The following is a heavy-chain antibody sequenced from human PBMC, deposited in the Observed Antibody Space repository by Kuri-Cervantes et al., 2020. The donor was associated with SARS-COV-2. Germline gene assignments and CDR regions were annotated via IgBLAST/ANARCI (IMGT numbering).Heavy chain of an antibody. CDR2: LSHDGSNK. D-gene: IGHD2-2*01. Sequence: GESLKISCAASGFTFRNYAMHWVRQAPGKGLEWVAVLSHDGSNKYYADSVKGRFTISRDNSKSILYLQMNSLRVEDTAVYYCARDAEIYCSSISCYYGMDVWGQGTTVTVSS. V-gene: IGHV3-30-3*01. CDR1: GFTFRNYA. CDR3: ARDAEIYCSSISCYYGMDV. J-gene: IGHJ6*02.